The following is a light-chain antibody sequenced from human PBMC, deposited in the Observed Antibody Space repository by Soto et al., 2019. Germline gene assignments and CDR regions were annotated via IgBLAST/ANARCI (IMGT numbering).Light chain of an antibody. J-gene: IGLJ2*01. CDR1: SSDVGGYNY. CDR2: VVT. Sequence: QSALTQPPSASGSPGQSVTISCTGTSSDVGGYNYVSWYQQYPGKAPKLMIYVVTKRPSGVPDRFSGSKSGNTASLTVSGLQAEDEADYYCSSYAGSNNLVFGGGTKLTVL. V-gene: IGLV2-8*01. CDR3: SSYAGSNNLV.